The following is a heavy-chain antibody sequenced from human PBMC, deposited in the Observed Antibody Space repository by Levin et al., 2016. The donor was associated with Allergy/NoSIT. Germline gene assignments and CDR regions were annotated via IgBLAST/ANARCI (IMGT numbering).Heavy chain of an antibody. Sequence: GESLKISCAASGFTFSSYDMHWVRQAPGKGLEWVAIILYDGTKKYYADSVKGRFTISRDNAKNTLYLQMNSLRTDDTAVYYCAKDSSQLRYSDWLSSRPYNYFGPWGQGTLVAVSS. CDR2: ILYDGTKK. CDR1: GFTFSSYD. V-gene: IGHV3-30*18. J-gene: IGHJ5*02. D-gene: IGHD3-9*01. CDR3: AKDSSQLRYSDWLSSRPYNYFGP.